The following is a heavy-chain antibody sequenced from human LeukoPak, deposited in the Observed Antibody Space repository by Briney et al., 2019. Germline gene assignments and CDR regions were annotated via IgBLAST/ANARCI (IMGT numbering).Heavy chain of an antibody. CDR1: GGSISSGGYS. CDR3: AVRDGYNMLDY. J-gene: IGHJ4*02. Sequence: SETLSLTCTVSGGSISSGGYSWSWIRQHPGKGLEWIGYIYYSGSTYYNPSLKSRATISVDTSKNQFSLKLSSVTAADTAVYYCAVRDGYNMLDYWGQGTLVTVSS. CDR2: IYYSGST. D-gene: IGHD5-24*01. V-gene: IGHV4-31*03.